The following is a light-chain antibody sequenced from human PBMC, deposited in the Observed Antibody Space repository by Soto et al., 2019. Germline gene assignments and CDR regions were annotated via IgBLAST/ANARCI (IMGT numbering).Light chain of an antibody. J-gene: IGKJ2*01. V-gene: IGKV3-20*01. CDR1: QSINNNY. Sequence: EVVLTQSSGTLSLSPGERATLSCRGSQSINNNYLAWYQQRPGQAPRLLIYGSSDRATGIPDRFSGSGSGTDFILTITRLEPEDFAVYYCHQNGSSPPYTFGQGTKLEI. CDR3: HQNGSSPPYT. CDR2: GSS.